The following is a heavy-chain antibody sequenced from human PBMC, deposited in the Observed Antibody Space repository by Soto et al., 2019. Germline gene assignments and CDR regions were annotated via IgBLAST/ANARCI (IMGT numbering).Heavy chain of an antibody. Sequence: EVQLVESGGGLVQPGGYLRLSCAASGFTFSTYWRSWVRQATGKGLEWVANIKQDGSQNYYVDSVKGRFTTSRDNTKNSFYLQRNSRRAEDTAVYYCARDHINGWKFDYWGRGPLVTVSS. D-gene: IGHD6-19*01. V-gene: IGHV3-7*01. CDR3: ARDHINGWKFDY. J-gene: IGHJ4*02. CDR2: IKQDGSQN. CDR1: GFTFSTYW.